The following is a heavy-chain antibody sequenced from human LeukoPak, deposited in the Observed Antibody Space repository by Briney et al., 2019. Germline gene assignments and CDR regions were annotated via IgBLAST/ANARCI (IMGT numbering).Heavy chain of an antibody. D-gene: IGHD3-22*01. J-gene: IGHJ5*02. Sequence: SETLSLTCTVSGGSISSYYWSLIRQPPGKGLEWIGYIYYSGSTNYNPSLKSRVTISVDTSKNQFSLKLSSVTAADTAVYYCARVGGDSSGYWGFDPWGQGTLVTVSS. CDR2: IYYSGST. CDR3: ARVGGDSSGYWGFDP. CDR1: GGSISSYY. V-gene: IGHV4-59*01.